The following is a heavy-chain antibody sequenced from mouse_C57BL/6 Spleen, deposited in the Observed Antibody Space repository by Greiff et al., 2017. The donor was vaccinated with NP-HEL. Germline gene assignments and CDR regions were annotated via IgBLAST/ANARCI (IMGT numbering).Heavy chain of an antibody. D-gene: IGHD1-2*01. J-gene: IGHJ4*01. Sequence: DVMLVESGGGLVKPGGSLKLSCAASGFTFSSYAMSWVRQTPEKRLEWVATISDGGSYTYYPDNVKGRFTISRDNARNNLYLQMSHLKSEDTAMYYCARGILRPYAMDYWGQGTSVTVSS. CDR3: ARGILRPYAMDY. CDR2: ISDGGSYT. CDR1: GFTFSSYA. V-gene: IGHV5-4*03.